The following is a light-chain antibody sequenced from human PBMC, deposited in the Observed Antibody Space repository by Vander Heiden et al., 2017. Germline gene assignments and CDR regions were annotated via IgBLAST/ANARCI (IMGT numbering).Light chain of an antibody. CDR3: LQSYSTPLFT. V-gene: IGKV1-39*01. J-gene: IGKJ3*01. CDR2: AAS. CDR1: QSISSY. Sequence: DIHMTQSPSSLSASVGDRVTITCRASQSISSYLNWYQQKPGKAPKLLIYAASSLQSRVPSRFSGSGSGTVFTLTISSLQPEDFATYYCLQSYSTPLFTFGPGTNVDI.